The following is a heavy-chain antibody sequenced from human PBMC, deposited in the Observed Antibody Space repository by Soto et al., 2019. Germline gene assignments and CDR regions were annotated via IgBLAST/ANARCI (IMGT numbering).Heavy chain of an antibody. V-gene: IGHV3-30-3*01. CDR2: ISYDGSNK. D-gene: IGHD6-6*01. CDR1: GFTFSSYA. CDR3: ARDQEQLVLASGHYGMDV. Sequence: QVQLVESGGGVVQPGRSLRLSCAXSGFTFSSYAMHWVRQAPGKGLEWVAVISYDGSNKYYADSVKGRFTISRDNSKNTLYLQMNSLRAEDTAVYYCARDQEQLVLASGHYGMDVWGQGTTVTVSS. J-gene: IGHJ6*02.